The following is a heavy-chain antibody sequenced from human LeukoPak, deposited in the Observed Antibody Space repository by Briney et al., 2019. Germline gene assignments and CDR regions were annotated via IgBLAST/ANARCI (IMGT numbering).Heavy chain of an antibody. D-gene: IGHD3-10*01. CDR3: ARDSNTMVRGVTPINY. J-gene: IGHJ4*02. V-gene: IGHV3-33*01. CDR1: GFTFSSYG. CDR2: IWYDGSNK. Sequence: GWSLRLSCAASGFTFSSYGMHWVRQAPGKGLEWVAVIWYDGSNKYYADSVKGRFTISRDNSKNTLYLQMNSLRAEDTAVYYCARDSNTMVRGVTPINYWGQGTLVTVSS.